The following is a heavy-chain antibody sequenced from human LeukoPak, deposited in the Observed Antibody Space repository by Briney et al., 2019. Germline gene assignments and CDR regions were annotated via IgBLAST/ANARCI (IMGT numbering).Heavy chain of an antibody. Sequence: SETLSLTCTVSGGSISSYYWSWIRQPPGKGLEWIGSIYYSGSTYYNPSLKSRVTISVDTSRTQFSLNLSSVTAADTAVYYCARIQYCTNGVCYNYFDYWGQGTLVTVSS. CDR1: GGSISSYY. D-gene: IGHD2-8*01. CDR2: IYYSGST. V-gene: IGHV4-59*05. J-gene: IGHJ4*02. CDR3: ARIQYCTNGVCYNYFDY.